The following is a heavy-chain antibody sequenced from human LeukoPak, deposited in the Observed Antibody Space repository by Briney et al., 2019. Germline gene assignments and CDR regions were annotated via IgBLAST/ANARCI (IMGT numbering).Heavy chain of an antibody. J-gene: IGHJ4*02. D-gene: IGHD6-19*01. CDR3: AKGPNGYSSVWPFDY. V-gene: IGHV3-30*18. CDR1: GFTFSSYG. Sequence: GGSLRLSCAASGFTFSSYGMHWVRQAPGKGLEWVAVISYDGSNKYYADSVKGRFTISRDNSKNTLYLQMNSLRAEDTAVYYCAKGPNGYSSVWPFDYWGQGTLVTVSS. CDR2: ISYDGSNK.